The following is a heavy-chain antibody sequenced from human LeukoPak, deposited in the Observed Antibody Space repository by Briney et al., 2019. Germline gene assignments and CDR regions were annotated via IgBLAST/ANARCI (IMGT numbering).Heavy chain of an antibody. CDR2: ISSSSSYI. CDR3: ARDAGYCSGGSCLTFDY. CDR1: GFTFSSYS. J-gene: IGHJ4*02. Sequence: GGSLRLSCAASGFTFSSYSMNWGRQAPGKGLEWVSSISSSSSYIYYADSVKGRFTISRDNAKNSLYLQMNSLRAEDTAVYYCARDAGYCSGGSCLTFDYWGQGTLVTVSS. V-gene: IGHV3-21*01. D-gene: IGHD2-15*01.